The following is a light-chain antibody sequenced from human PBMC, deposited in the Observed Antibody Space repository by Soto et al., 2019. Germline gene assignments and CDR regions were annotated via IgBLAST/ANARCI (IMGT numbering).Light chain of an antibody. J-gene: IGKJ4*01. Sequence: DIVMTQSPDSLAVSLGERATINCKSSQSVLYSSNNKNYLAWYQQKPGQPPKLLIYWTSNRESGVPDRFSGSGSGTDFPLTISSLQAEDVAVYYCQQYYSTPVTFGGGTKVAIK. CDR1: QSVLYSSNNKNY. CDR3: QQYYSTPVT. V-gene: IGKV4-1*01. CDR2: WTS.